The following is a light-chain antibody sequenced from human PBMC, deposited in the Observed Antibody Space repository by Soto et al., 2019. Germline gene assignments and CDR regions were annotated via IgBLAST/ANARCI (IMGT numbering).Light chain of an antibody. CDR3: QQSHTFHRT. V-gene: IGKV1-39*01. CDR2: AAS. CDR1: QSIRSY. Sequence: DIQMTQSPSSLSASVGDRVTITCRASQSIRSYLSWYQQKPGKAPKLLIHAASSLQSGVPSRFSGSGSGTAFTLTIWILPPEDSATYYCQQSHTFHRTFGQGTKVEI. J-gene: IGKJ1*01.